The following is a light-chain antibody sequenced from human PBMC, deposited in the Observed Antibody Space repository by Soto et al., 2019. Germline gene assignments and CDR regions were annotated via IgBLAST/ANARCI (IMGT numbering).Light chain of an antibody. CDR2: NNN. CDR3: AAWDDSLKGRL. V-gene: IGLV1-44*01. J-gene: IGLJ2*01. CDR1: NSNIGTNT. Sequence: QSVLTQPPSTSGPPGEMVTISCSGDNSNIGTNTVNWYRQVSGTAPQLLIYNNNQRPSGISGRFSGSKSGTSASLAISGLQSEDEADYYCAAWDDSLKGRLFGGGTKLTVL.